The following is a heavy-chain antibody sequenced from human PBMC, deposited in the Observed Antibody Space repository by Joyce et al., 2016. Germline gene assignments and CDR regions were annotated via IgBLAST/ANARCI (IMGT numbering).Heavy chain of an antibody. D-gene: IGHD3-3*01. CDR3: ATWAPTNYDFWSGYSYYFDN. CDR1: GFTFRSYA. Sequence: EVQLLESGGGLVQPGGSLRLSCAASGFTFRSYAMSWVRQAPGKGLEWVSSISASGRSTYYADSGKGRFTISRDNSEDSLYLHMNSLRAEDTAVYYCATWAPTNYDFWSGYSYYFDNWGQGTLVTVSS. V-gene: IGHV3-23*01. CDR2: ISASGRST. J-gene: IGHJ4*02.